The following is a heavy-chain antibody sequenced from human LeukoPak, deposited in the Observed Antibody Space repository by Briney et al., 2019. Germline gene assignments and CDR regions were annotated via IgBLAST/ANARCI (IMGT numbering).Heavy chain of an antibody. CDR3: AMMFGYDILTGYEEPIDY. CDR1: GGTFSSYA. V-gene: IGHV1-69*04. J-gene: IGHJ4*02. CDR2: IIPILGIA. D-gene: IGHD3-9*01. Sequence: SVKVSCKASGGTFSSYAISWVRQAPGQGLEWMGRIIPILGIANYAQKFQGRVTITADKSTSTAYMELSSLGSEDTAVYYCAMMFGYDILTGYEEPIDYWGQGTLVTVSS.